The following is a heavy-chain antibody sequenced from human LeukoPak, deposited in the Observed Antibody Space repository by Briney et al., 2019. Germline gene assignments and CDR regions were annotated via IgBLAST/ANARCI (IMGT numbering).Heavy chain of an antibody. CDR1: GSIFSNYW. Sequence: QPGGSLRLSCAASGSIFSNYWMHWVRQAPGKGLEWVSYISGSGSTIYYADSVKGRFTISRDNAKNSLSLQMNSLKVEDTAVYYCARDHNGPYTFDYWGQGTLVTVSS. J-gene: IGHJ4*02. D-gene: IGHD2-2*02. CDR2: ISGSGSTI. V-gene: IGHV3-48*04. CDR3: ARDHNGPYTFDY.